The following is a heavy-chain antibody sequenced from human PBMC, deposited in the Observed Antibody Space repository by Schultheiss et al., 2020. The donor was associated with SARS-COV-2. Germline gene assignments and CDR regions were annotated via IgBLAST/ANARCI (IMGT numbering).Heavy chain of an antibody. V-gene: IGHV4-30-4*01. D-gene: IGHD3-10*01. J-gene: IGHJ6*02. CDR3: ARERGEGLLWFGGLYGMDV. CDR1: GGSISSGGYY. Sequence: SETLSLTCTVSGGSISSGGYYWSWVRQPPGKGLEWIGEINHSGSTYYNPSLKSRVTISVDTSKNQFSLKLSSVTAADTAVYYCARERGEGLLWFGGLYGMDVWGQGTTVTVSS. CDR2: INHSGST.